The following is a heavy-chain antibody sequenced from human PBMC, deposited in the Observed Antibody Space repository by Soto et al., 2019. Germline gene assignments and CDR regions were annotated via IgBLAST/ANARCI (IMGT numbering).Heavy chain of an antibody. V-gene: IGHV1-18*01. CDR3: ARDVQTGTTYFYYGMDV. CDR1: GYTFTSYG. J-gene: IGHJ6*02. D-gene: IGHD1-7*01. Sequence: QVPLVQSGAEVKKPGASVKVSCKASGYTFTSYGISWVRQAPGQGLEWMGWISAYNGNTNYAQKLQGRVTMTTDTSTSTAYMELRSLRSDDTAVYYCARDVQTGTTYFYYGMDVWGQGTTVTVSS. CDR2: ISAYNGNT.